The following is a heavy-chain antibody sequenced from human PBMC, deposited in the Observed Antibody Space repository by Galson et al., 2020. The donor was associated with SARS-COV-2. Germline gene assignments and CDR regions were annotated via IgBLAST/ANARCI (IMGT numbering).Heavy chain of an antibody. D-gene: IGHD3-22*01. J-gene: IGHJ4*02. CDR1: GFTFSSYS. Sequence: RGSLRLSCAASGFTFSSYSMNWVRQAPGKGLECVSSISRSRSYIYYEDSVKGRFTISRDNAKNSLYLQMNSLRVEDTAVYYCARGGWLYYDSSGYYIFDYWGQGTLVTVSS. CDR2: ISRSRSYI. CDR3: ARGGWLYYDSSGYYIFDY. V-gene: IGHV3-21*01.